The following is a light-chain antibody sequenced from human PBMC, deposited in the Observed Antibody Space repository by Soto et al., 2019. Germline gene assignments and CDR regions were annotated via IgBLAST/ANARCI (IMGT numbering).Light chain of an antibody. Sequence: DIQMTQSPSSLSASVGDRVTITCRASQGIGNDLGWYQQKPGKAPKRLIYAASSLQSGVPSRFSGSGSGTEFTLTISSLQPEDFAAYYGLQHNSYPLTVGQGTKVEIK. CDR3: LQHNSYPLT. CDR2: AAS. J-gene: IGKJ1*01. V-gene: IGKV1-17*01. CDR1: QGIGND.